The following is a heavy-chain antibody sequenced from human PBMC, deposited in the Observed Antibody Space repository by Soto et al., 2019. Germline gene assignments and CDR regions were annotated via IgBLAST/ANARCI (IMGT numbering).Heavy chain of an antibody. J-gene: IGHJ4*02. CDR2: IYSGGNT. CDR1: GFTVSNNS. CDR3: ARHIGEDY. V-gene: IGHV3-66*04. Sequence: EVQLVESGGGLVQPGGSLRLSCAASGFTVSNNSMSWVRQAPGKGLEWVSVIYSGGNTYYADYVKGRFTISRDNSKNTRYLQMNSLRAEDTAVYYGARHIGEDYWGQGTLVTVSS. D-gene: IGHD3-3*01.